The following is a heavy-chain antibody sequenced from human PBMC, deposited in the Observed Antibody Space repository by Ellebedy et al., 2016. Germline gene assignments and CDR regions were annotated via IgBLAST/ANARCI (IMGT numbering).Heavy chain of an antibody. CDR1: GYSFANYW. CDR2: IYPGDSDT. J-gene: IGHJ4*02. Sequence: GESLKISCKGSGYSFANYWIGWVRQMPGKGLEWMGIIYPGDSDTRYSPSFQGLATISADRSITTAYLQWSSLKASDSAMYYCATLPSSTTRIDYWGQGTLVTVSS. V-gene: IGHV5-51*01. CDR3: ATLPSSTTRIDY. D-gene: IGHD1-26*01.